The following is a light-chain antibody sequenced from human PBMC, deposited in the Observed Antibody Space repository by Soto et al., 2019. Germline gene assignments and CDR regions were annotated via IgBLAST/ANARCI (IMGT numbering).Light chain of an antibody. CDR1: SGHSSYA. Sequence: QSVLTQSPSASASLGASVKLTCTLSSGHSSYAIAWHQQQPEKGPRYLMKFNSDGSHSKGDGIPDRFSGSSSGAGRYLTISSLQSEDEADYYCQTWGTGIVVFGGGTKLTVL. CDR3: QTWGTGIVV. V-gene: IGLV4-69*01. CDR2: FNSDGSH. J-gene: IGLJ2*01.